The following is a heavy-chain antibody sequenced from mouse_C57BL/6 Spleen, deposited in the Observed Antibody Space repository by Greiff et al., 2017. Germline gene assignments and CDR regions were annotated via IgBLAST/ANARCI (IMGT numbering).Heavy chain of an antibody. J-gene: IGHJ3*01. D-gene: IGHD1-1*01. CDR2: IWSGGST. V-gene: IGHV2-2*01. CDR1: GFSLTSYG. Sequence: VMLVESGPGLVQPSQSLSITCTVSGFSLTSYGVHWVRQSPGKGLEWLGVIWSGGSTDYNAAFISRLSISKDNSKSQVFFKMNSLQADDTAIYYCARITTVGAYWGQGTLVTVSA. CDR3: ARITTVGAY.